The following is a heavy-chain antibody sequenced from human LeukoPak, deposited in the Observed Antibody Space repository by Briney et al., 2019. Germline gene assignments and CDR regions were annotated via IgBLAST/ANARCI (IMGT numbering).Heavy chain of an antibody. J-gene: IGHJ4*02. CDR3: ARDQRGFSYSKYYFDY. Sequence: GGSLRLSCAASGFTFSSYEMNWVRQAPGKGLEWVSYISSSGSTIYYADSVKGRFTISRDNSKNTLYLQMNSLRAEDTAVYYCARDQRGFSYSKYYFDYWGQGTLVTVSS. CDR1: GFTFSSYE. V-gene: IGHV3-48*03. D-gene: IGHD5-18*01. CDR2: ISSSGSTI.